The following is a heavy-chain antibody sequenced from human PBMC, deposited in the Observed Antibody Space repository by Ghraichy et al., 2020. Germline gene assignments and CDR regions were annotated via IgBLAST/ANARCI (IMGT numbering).Heavy chain of an antibody. Sequence: LSLTCAASGFSFHRFWMTWVRQAPGKGLEWVANIKEDGREKYFLDSVKGRFTISRDNAKNSLALQMSSLRVDDTAVYYCARGRDYASGSYFPDGFDIWGQGAMVSVSS. D-gene: IGHD3-10*01. CDR1: GFSFHRFW. CDR3: ARGRDYASGSYFPDGFDI. V-gene: IGHV3-7*01. CDR2: IKEDGREK. J-gene: IGHJ3*02.